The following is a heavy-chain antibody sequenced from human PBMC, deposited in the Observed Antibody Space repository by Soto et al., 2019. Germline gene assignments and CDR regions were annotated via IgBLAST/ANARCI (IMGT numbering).Heavy chain of an antibody. CDR3: ATPFVEMATREY. CDR1: LFTFSSYA. CDR2: ISYDGSNK. D-gene: IGHD5-12*01. V-gene: IGHV3-30-3*01. Sequence: GWSLRHSCSASLFTFSSYARHWVLQAPGKGLEWVAVISYDGSNKYYADSVKGRFTISRDNSKNTLYLQMNSLRAEDTAVYYCATPFVEMATREYWGQGTLVTVSS. J-gene: IGHJ4*02.